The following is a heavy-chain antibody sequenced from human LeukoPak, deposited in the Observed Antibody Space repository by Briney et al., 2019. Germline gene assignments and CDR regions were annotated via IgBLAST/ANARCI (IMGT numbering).Heavy chain of an antibody. D-gene: IGHD3-22*01. CDR1: GGSFSGYY. CDR2: INHSGST. Sequence: PSETQSLTCAVYGGSFSGYYWSWIRQPPGKGLEWIGEINHSGSTNYNPSLKSRVTISVDTSKNQFSLKLSSVTAADTAVYYCARERLTYYYDSSGYKTKYYFDYWGQGTLVTVSS. CDR3: ARERLTYYYDSSGYKTKYYFDY. J-gene: IGHJ4*02. V-gene: IGHV4-34*01.